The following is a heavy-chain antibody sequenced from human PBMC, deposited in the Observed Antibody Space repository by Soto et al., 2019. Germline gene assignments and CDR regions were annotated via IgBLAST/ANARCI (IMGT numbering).Heavy chain of an antibody. CDR2: IDSDGTST. CDR3: TRSGTYYDSSGFAY. J-gene: IGHJ4*02. CDR1: GFPFGNNW. Sequence: EVQLVESGGGLVKRGGSLRLSFEASGFPFGNNWMNWSRQPPGKGRVWVSRIDSDGTSTTYADSVKGRFTMSRDNAKNTVYLQMNSLRAEDTAVYYCTRSGTYYDSSGFAYWGQGAQLTVSS. V-gene: IGHV3-74*01. D-gene: IGHD3-22*01.